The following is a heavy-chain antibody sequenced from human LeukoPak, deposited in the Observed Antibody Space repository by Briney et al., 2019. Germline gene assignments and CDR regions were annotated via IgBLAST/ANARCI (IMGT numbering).Heavy chain of an antibody. D-gene: IGHD5/OR15-5a*01. CDR1: GFTFYDYA. V-gene: IGHV3-9*01. Sequence: GGSLRLSCAASGFTFYDYAMHWVRQAPGKGLEWVSGISWNSGSIGYADSVKGRFTISRDNAKNSLYLQMNSLRAEDTALYYCAKDDGDSVAGYFDYWGQGTLVTVSS. CDR3: AKDDGDSVAGYFDY. CDR2: ISWNSGSI. J-gene: IGHJ4*02.